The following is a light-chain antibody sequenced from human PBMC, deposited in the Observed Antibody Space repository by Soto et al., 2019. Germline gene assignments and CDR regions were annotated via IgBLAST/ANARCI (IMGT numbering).Light chain of an antibody. CDR2: EVS. J-gene: IGLJ2*01. V-gene: IGLV2-8*01. CDR1: SSDVGGYNY. CDR3: SSYAGSNNVV. Sequence: QSALSQPPSASGSPGQSVTISCTGTSSDVGGYNYVSWYQQHPGKAPKLMIYEVSKRPSGVPDRFSGSKSGNTASLTVSGLQAEDDSDYYCSSYAGSNNVVFGGGTKVTAL.